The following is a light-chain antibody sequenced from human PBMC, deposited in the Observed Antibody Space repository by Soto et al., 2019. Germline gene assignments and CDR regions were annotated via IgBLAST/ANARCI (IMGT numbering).Light chain of an antibody. Sequence: QSVLTQPASVSGSPGQSLTISCTGTSSDVGGYNCVSWYQHHPGKAPKLMIYDVNNRPSGVSNRFFGSKSGNTASLTISGLHAEDEADYYCSSYSSSSLYVFGTTTKLTVL. J-gene: IGLJ1*01. CDR2: DVN. CDR1: SSDVGGYNC. V-gene: IGLV2-14*03. CDR3: SSYSSSSLYV.